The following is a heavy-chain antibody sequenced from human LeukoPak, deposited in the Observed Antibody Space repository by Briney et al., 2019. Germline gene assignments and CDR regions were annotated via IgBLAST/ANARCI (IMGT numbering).Heavy chain of an antibody. Sequence: SETLSLTCGVYDGSFSGYYWSWIRQPPGKGLEWIGYISYTGSTNYIPSLKSRVTISVDTSKNQFSLRLSSVTTADTAVYYCVRVTTGTIDYWGQGTLVTVSS. CDR2: ISYTGST. V-gene: IGHV4-59*01. CDR3: VRVTTGTIDY. J-gene: IGHJ4*02. CDR1: DGSFSGYY. D-gene: IGHD1-1*01.